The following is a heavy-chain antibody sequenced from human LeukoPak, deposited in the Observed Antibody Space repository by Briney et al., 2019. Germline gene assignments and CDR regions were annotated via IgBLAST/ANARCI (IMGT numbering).Heavy chain of an antibody. CDR1: GGSISSYY. V-gene: IGHV4-59*12. CDR2: IYYSGST. CDR3: ARAKTGLFDY. J-gene: IGHJ4*02. Sequence: SETLSLTCTVSGGSISSYYWSWIRQPPGKGLEWIGSIYYSGSTYYNPSLKSRVTISVDTSKNQFSLKLSSVTAADTAVYYCARAKTGLFDYWGQGTLVTVSS.